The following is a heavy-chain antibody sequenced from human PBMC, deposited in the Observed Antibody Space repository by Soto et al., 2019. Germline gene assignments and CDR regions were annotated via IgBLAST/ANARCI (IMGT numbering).Heavy chain of an antibody. V-gene: IGHV1-8*01. CDR2: MNPNSGNT. D-gene: IGHD3-3*01. J-gene: IGHJ2*01. CDR1: GYTFTSYD. Sequence: QVQLVQSGAEVKKPGASVKVSCKASGYTFTSYDNNWVRQATGQGLEWMGWMNPNSGNTGYAQKFQGRVTMTRNTSISTAYMELSSLRSEDTAVYYCARGHSGDFWSGYYLYWYFDLWGRGTLVTVSS. CDR3: ARGHSGDFWSGYYLYWYFDL.